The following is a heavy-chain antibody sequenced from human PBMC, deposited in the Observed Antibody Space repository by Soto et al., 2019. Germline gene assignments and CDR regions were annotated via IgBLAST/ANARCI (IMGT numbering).Heavy chain of an antibody. CDR2: MNPNSGNT. CDR1: GYTFTSYD. Sequence: ASVKVSCKASGYTFTSYDINWVRQATGQGLEWMGWMNPNSGNTGYAQKFQGRVTMTRNTSISTAYMELSSLRSEDTAVYYCASRVYYSSSWEGAFDIFGQGTMVTVSS. CDR3: ASRVYYSSSWEGAFDI. D-gene: IGHD6-13*01. V-gene: IGHV1-8*01. J-gene: IGHJ3*02.